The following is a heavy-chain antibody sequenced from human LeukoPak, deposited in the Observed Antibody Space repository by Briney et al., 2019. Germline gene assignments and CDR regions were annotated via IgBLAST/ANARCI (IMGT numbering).Heavy chain of an antibody. V-gene: IGHV3-53*01. J-gene: IGHJ4*02. CDR1: GGSISSSNY. CDR2: IFSGGST. D-gene: IGHD3-3*01. CDR3: AGTPRGVNYFDC. Sequence: ETLSLTCTVSGGSISSSNYLSWVRQAPGKGLEWVSVIFSGGSTYYADSLKGRFTISRDSSKNTVYLQMNSLRAEDTAVYYCAGTPRGVNYFDCWGQGTLVTVSS.